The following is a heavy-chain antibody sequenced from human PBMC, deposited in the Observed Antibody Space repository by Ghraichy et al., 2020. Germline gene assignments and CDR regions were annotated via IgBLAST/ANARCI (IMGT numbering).Heavy chain of an antibody. V-gene: IGHV4-39*01. CDR1: GGSISSSSYY. Sequence: SETLSLTCTVSGGSISSSSYYWGWIRQPPGKGLEWIGSIYYSGSTYYNPSLKSRVTISVDTSKNQFSLKLSSVTAADTAVYYCARRGTGRALNWFDPWGQGTLVTVSS. CDR2: IYYSGST. CDR3: ARRGTGRALNWFDP. D-gene: IGHD3-10*01. J-gene: IGHJ5*02.